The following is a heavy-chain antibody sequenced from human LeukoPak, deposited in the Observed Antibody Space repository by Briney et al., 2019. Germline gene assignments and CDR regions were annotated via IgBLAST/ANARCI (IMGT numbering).Heavy chain of an antibody. D-gene: IGHD3-22*01. CDR2: IIPIFGTA. Sequence: SVKVSRKASGGTFSSYATSWVRQAPGQGLEWMGRIIPIFGTANYAQKFQGRVTITTDESTSTAYMELSSLRSEDTAVYYCARERRGLSQYYYDSSGYDIDYWGQGTLVTVSS. CDR1: GGTFSSYA. J-gene: IGHJ4*02. CDR3: ARERRGLSQYYYDSSGYDIDY. V-gene: IGHV1-69*05.